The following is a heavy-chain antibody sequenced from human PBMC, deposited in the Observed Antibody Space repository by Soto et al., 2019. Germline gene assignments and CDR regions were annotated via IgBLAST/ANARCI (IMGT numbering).Heavy chain of an antibody. Sequence: RRSPRLSCVASGFAFSTHAMSWVRQAPGKGLEWVSTFSGSGGNIYYAESVKGRLTISRDDSKNTLYLQMDSLRVEDTAVYYCAKDPPWTVGPLAMDVWGQGTTVTVSS. CDR3: AKDPPWTVGPLAMDV. D-gene: IGHD1-26*01. CDR2: FSGSGGNI. CDR1: GFAFSTHA. J-gene: IGHJ6*02. V-gene: IGHV3-23*01.